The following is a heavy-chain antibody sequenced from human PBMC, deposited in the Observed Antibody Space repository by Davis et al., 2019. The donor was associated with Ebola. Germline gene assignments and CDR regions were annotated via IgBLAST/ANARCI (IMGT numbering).Heavy chain of an antibody. D-gene: IGHD1-1*01. Sequence: MPSETLSLTCTVSGGSISSSSYYWGWIRQPPGKGLEWIGYIYYSGSTNYNPSLKSRVTISVDTSKNQFSLKLSSVTAADTAVYYCARENWNAVDAFDIWGQGTMVTVSS. J-gene: IGHJ3*02. CDR1: GGSISSSSYY. V-gene: IGHV4-61*01. CDR3: ARENWNAVDAFDI. CDR2: IYYSGST.